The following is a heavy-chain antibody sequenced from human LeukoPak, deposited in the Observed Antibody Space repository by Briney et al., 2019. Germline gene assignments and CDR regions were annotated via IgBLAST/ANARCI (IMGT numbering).Heavy chain of an antibody. D-gene: IGHD3-10*01. V-gene: IGHV3-30*03. J-gene: IGHJ4*02. CDR2: ISYDGSNK. Sequence: GGSLRLSCAASGFTFSSYGMHWVRQAPGKGLEWVAVISYDGSNKYYADSVKGRFTISRDNSKNTLYLQMNSLRAEDTAVYYCARDSRSMVRGVLDYWGQGTLVTVSS. CDR1: GFTFSSYG. CDR3: ARDSRSMVRGVLDY.